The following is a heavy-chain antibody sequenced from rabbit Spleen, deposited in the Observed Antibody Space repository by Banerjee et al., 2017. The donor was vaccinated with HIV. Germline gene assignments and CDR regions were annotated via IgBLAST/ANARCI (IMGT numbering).Heavy chain of an antibody. CDR1: GFSFNKTYV. Sequence: QEHLKESGGGLVQPGGSLALTCKASGFSFNKTYVMRWVRQPPGKGLEWIACINTYTDKGVYATWAKGRFTISRTSSTTVTLQMTSLTAADTATYFCARDLTSVIGWNFNLWGPGTLVTVS. D-gene: IGHD1-1*01. CDR2: INTYTDKG. CDR3: ARDLTSVIGWNFNL. V-gene: IGHV1S45*01. J-gene: IGHJ4*01.